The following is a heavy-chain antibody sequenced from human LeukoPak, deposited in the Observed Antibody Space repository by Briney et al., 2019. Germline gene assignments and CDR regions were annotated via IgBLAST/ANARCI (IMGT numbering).Heavy chain of an antibody. CDR2: INPNSGGT. CDR3: ARAIGYCSGGSCYDLDY. CDR1: GYTFTGYY. V-gene: IGHV1-2*04. Sequence: GASVKHSCKASGYTFTGYYMHSVRQPPGQGPDWMGWINPNSGGTNYAQKFQGWVTMTRHTSISTAYMELSRLRSDDTAVYYCARAIGYCSGGSCYDLDYWGQGTLVTVSS. D-gene: IGHD2-15*01. J-gene: IGHJ4*02.